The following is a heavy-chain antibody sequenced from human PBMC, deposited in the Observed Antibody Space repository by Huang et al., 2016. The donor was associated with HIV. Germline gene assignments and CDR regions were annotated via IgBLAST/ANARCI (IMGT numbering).Heavy chain of an antibody. CDR3: AKESRWFSDFDQ. D-gene: IGHD2-15*01. V-gene: IGHV3-30*18. J-gene: IGHJ5*02. Sequence: QVQLVESGGGVVQPGTSLRLSCAASGFIFSNFGMHWVRQAAGKGLEWVAVISYDGRSDRYSDSVKGRFTISRDNEKNTLSLEMNRLRHDDTAVYYCAKESRWFSDFDQWGQGTLVTVSS. CDR1: GFIFSNFG. CDR2: ISYDGRSD.